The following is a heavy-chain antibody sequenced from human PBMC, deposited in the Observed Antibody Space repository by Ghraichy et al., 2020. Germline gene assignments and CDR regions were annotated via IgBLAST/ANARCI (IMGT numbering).Heavy chain of an antibody. D-gene: IGHD2-8*01. V-gene: IGHV3-7*01. J-gene: IGHJ5*02. Sequence: SLRLSCAASGFTFTNFWISWVRQAPGKGLEWVANIRQDGSKKTYIDSVKGRFTLSRDNAKNSVYLQMNSLRAEDTAVYYCSRQGVTVSSGTNWFDPWGQGILVTVSS. CDR2: IRQDGSKK. CDR3: SRQGVTVSSGTNWFDP. CDR1: GFTFTNFW.